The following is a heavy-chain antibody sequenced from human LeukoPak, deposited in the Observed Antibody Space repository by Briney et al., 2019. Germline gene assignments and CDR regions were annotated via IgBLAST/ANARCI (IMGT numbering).Heavy chain of an antibody. CDR1: GFTVSSNY. CDR3: ARELGMDFDY. J-gene: IGHJ4*02. Sequence: GGSLRLSCAVSGFTVSSNYMSWVRQAPGKGLEWVSVIYSGGSTYYADSVKGRFTISRDNSKNTLYLQMNSLRAEDTAVYYCARELGMDFDYWGQGTLVTVSS. CDR2: IYSGGST. V-gene: IGHV3-66*01. D-gene: IGHD7-27*01.